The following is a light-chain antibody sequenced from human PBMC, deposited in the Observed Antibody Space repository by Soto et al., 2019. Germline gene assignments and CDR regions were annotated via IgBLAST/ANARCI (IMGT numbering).Light chain of an antibody. V-gene: IGLV2-14*01. J-gene: IGLJ2*01. CDR1: TSDVGGYNH. Sequence: QSALIQPASVSGSPGQSITISCTGTTSDVGGYNHVSWFQQHPGKVPKLMIYDVNNRPSGVSNRFSGSKSGNPASLTISGLQAEDEADYYCSSYTNTNTLVFGGGTKLTVL. CDR2: DVN. CDR3: SSYTNTNTLV.